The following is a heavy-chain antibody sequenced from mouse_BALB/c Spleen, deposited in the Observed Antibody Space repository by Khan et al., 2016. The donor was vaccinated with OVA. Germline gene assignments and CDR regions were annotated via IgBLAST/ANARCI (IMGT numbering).Heavy chain of an antibody. V-gene: IGHV2-2*01. CDR3: ARSGYDYGRGALFAY. Sequence: QVQLKQSGPGLVQPSQSLSITCTVSGFSLTNYSVHWVRQSPGKGLEWLGVIWSAGSTDYNAAFISRLTIRKDNSRSQVFFKMNSLQPHDTAIYYCARSGYDYGRGALFAYWGQGTLVTVSA. CDR1: GFSLTNYS. D-gene: IGHD2-4*01. CDR2: IWSAGST. J-gene: IGHJ3*01.